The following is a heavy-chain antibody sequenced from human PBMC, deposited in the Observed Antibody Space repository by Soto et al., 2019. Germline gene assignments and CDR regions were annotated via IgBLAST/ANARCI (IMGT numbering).Heavy chain of an antibody. CDR3: ARDFVVVVAATPDYYYGMDV. J-gene: IGHJ6*02. CDR1: GYTFTGYY. D-gene: IGHD2-15*01. Sequence: GASVKVSCKASGYTFTGYYMHWVRQAPGQGLEWMGWINPNSGGTNYAQKFQGRVTMTGDTSISTAYMELSRLRSDDTAVYYCARDFVVVVAATPDYYYGMDVWGQGTTVTVSS. V-gene: IGHV1-2*02. CDR2: INPNSGGT.